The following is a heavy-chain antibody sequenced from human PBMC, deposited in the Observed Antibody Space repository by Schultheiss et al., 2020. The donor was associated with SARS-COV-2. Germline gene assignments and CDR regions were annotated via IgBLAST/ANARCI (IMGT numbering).Heavy chain of an antibody. Sequence: SETLSLTCAISGDSVGNKIGAWNWIRQSPSRGLEWLGRTYYRSKWYTEYAVSVKGRITINPDTSKNHFSVQLNSVTPEDTAVYYCAREPDSSSGMLFDYWGQGTLVTVSS. CDR1: GDSVGNKIGA. J-gene: IGHJ4*02. V-gene: IGHV6-1*01. CDR3: AREPDSSSGMLFDY. D-gene: IGHD6-6*01. CDR2: TYYRSKWYT.